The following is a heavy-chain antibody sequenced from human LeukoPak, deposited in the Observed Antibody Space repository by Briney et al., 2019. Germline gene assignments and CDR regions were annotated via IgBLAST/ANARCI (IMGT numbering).Heavy chain of an antibody. CDR1: GGSMSSTKW. Sequence: SGTLSLTCAVSGGSMSSTKWWSWVRQPPGKGLEWIGEIYHSGSTNYNPSLKSRITMSVDKSKNQVSLNLSSVTAADTAVYYCGTSTVMNEYCVDSWAQGTLVTVSS. V-gene: IGHV4-4*02. J-gene: IGHJ4*02. CDR3: GTSTVMNEYCVDS. D-gene: IGHD4-17*01. CDR2: IYHSGST.